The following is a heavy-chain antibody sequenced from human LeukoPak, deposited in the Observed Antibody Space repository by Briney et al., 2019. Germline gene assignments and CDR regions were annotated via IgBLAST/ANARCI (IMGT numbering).Heavy chain of an antibody. D-gene: IGHD4-23*01. V-gene: IGHV4-61*08. CDR2: IYYSGST. Sequence: SETLSLTCTVSGGSISSGGYYWSWIRQHPGKGLECIGYIYYSGSTNYNPSLKSRVTISVDTSKNQFSLKLSSVTAADTAVYYCARHFNYGGNSGAIDIWGQGTMVTVSS. CDR3: ARHFNYGGNSGAIDI. J-gene: IGHJ3*02. CDR1: GGSISSGGYY.